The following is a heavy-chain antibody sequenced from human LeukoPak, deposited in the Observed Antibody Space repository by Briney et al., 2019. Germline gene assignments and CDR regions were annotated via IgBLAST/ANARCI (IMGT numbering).Heavy chain of an antibody. V-gene: IGHV4-4*02. D-gene: IGHD4-11*01. CDR2: IHHSGST. J-gene: IGHJ6*03. Sequence: SETLSLTCAVSGGSISSSNWWSWVRQPPGKGLEWIGEIHHSGSTNYNPSLKSRVTISVDTSKNQFSLKLSSVTAADTAVYYCARTYSRFYYYYMDVWGKGTTVTVSS. CDR1: GGSISSSNW. CDR3: ARTYSRFYYYYMDV.